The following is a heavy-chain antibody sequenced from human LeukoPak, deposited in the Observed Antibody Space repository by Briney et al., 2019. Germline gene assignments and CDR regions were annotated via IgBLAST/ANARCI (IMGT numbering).Heavy chain of an antibody. CDR3: TNWNAATFDY. CDR2: ILSKTNGGTT. Sequence: GGSLRLSCAASGLTFSDAWMNWVRQAPGKGLEWVGRILSKTNGGTTDYAAPVNGRFSISRDDSKNTLYLPMNSLITEDTAVYYCTNWNAATFDYWGQGTLVTVSS. V-gene: IGHV3-15*01. CDR1: GLTFSDAW. D-gene: IGHD1-1*01. J-gene: IGHJ4*02.